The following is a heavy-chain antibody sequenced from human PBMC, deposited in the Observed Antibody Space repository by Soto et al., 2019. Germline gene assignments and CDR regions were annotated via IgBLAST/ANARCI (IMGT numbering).Heavy chain of an antibody. CDR3: AREGAMIVEGRGYYYYGMDV. CDR1: GFTFSSYG. V-gene: IGHV3-33*01. Sequence: GGSLRLSCAASGFTFSSYGMHWVRQAPGKGLEWVAVIWYDGSNKYYADSVKGRFTISRDNSKNTLYLQMNSLRAEDTAVYYCAREGAMIVEGRGYYYYGMDVWGQGTTVTVSS. J-gene: IGHJ6*02. D-gene: IGHD3-22*01. CDR2: IWYDGSNK.